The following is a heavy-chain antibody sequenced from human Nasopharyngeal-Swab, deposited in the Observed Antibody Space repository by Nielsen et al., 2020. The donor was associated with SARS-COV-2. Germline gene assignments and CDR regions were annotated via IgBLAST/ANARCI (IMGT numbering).Heavy chain of an antibody. V-gene: IGHV1-2*06. CDR1: GYTFTGYY. J-gene: IGHJ6*02. Sequence: ASVKVSCKASGYTFTGYYMHWVRQAPGQGLEWMGRINPNSGGTNYAQKFQGRVTMTRDTSISTAYMELSRLRSGDTAVYYCARDSARYPGGMDVWGQGTTVTVSS. CDR2: INPNSGGT. CDR3: ARDSARYPGGMDV. D-gene: IGHD3-10*01.